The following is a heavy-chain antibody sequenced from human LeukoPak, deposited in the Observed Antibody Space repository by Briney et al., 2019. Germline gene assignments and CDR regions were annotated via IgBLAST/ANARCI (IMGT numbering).Heavy chain of an antibody. CDR2: INPNSGGT. CDR3: AREYSSSWSYYFDY. D-gene: IGHD6-13*01. J-gene: IGHJ4*02. Sequence: GASVKVSCKASGYTFTGYYMHWVRQALGQGLEWMGWINPNSGGTNYAQKFQGRVTMTRDTSISTAYMELSRLRSDDTAVYYCAREYSSSWSYYFDYWGQGTLVTVSS. CDR1: GYTFTGYY. V-gene: IGHV1-2*02.